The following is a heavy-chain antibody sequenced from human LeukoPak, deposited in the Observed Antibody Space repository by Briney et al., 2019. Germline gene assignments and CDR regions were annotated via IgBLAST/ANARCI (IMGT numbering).Heavy chain of an antibody. Sequence: GASVKVSCKASGYSFTSYYIHWVRQAPGQGLEWMGWINPDTGGPNYAQKFHGRVTMTRDTSISTVYMELSRLRSDDTAVYYCAKDKDWGHGTLVTVSS. CDR3: AKDKD. CDR1: GYSFTSYY. CDR2: INPDTGGP. J-gene: IGHJ4*01. V-gene: IGHV1-2*02.